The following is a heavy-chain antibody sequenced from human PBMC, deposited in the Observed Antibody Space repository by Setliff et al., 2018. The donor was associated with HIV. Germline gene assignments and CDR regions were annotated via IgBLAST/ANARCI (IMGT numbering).Heavy chain of an antibody. D-gene: IGHD3-22*01. Sequence: PGESLKISCQGSGYIFTGYWVGWVRQMAGKGLEWMGMIHPVDSDVRYSPSFEGQVTISADKSTSTAYLQWTGLKASDTAMYYCARIGDTSGYYFYIFDLWGQGTTVTVSS. V-gene: IGHV5-51*01. CDR2: IHPVDSDV. J-gene: IGHJ3*01. CDR1: GYIFTGYW. CDR3: ARIGDTSGYYFYIFDL.